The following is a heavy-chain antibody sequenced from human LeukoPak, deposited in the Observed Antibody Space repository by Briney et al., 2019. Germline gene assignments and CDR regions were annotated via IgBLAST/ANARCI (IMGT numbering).Heavy chain of an antibody. CDR3: ARSYYGSGTSYGMDV. Sequence: GGSLRLSCAVSGFTISRHWMSWVRQAPGKGLEWLANIKQDGNEKYYVDSVEGRFTISRDNAKSSLYLQMNSLRAEDTAVYYCARSYYGSGTSYGMDVWGQGTTVTVSS. J-gene: IGHJ6*02. CDR1: GFTISRHW. CDR2: IKQDGNEK. V-gene: IGHV3-7*01. D-gene: IGHD3-10*01.